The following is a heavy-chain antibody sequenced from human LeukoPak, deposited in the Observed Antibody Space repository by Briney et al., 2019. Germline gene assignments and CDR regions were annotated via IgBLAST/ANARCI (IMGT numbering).Heavy chain of an antibody. D-gene: IGHD7-27*01. J-gene: IGHJ5*02. CDR2: INPNSGGT. V-gene: IGHV1-2*02. CDR3: ARDALRNRHWGAWFDP. Sequence: ASVKVSCKASGYSFTGYYMHWVRQAPGQGLEWMGWINPNSGGTNYAQKFQGRVTMTRDTSISTAYMELSRLRSDDTAVYYCARDALRNRHWGAWFDPWGQGTLVTVSS. CDR1: GYSFTGYY.